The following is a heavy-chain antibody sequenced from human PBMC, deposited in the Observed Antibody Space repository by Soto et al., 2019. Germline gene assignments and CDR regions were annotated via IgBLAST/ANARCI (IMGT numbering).Heavy chain of an antibody. D-gene: IGHD3-16*02. Sequence: VGYLRLSCAASGFTFSSYAMSWVRQAPGKGLEWVSAISGSGGSTYYADSVKGRFTISRDNSKNTLYLQMNSLRAEDTAVYYCAKDGGGDYVWGSYRYTPASFDYWGQGTLVTVSS. CDR1: GFTFSSYA. CDR3: AKDGGGDYVWGSYRYTPASFDY. V-gene: IGHV3-23*01. J-gene: IGHJ4*02. CDR2: ISGSGGST.